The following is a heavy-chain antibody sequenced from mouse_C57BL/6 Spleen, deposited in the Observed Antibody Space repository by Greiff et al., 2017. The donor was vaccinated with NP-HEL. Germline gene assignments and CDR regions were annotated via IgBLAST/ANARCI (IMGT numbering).Heavy chain of an antibody. J-gene: IGHJ1*03. V-gene: IGHV1-63*01. CDR2: LYPGGGYT. CDR1: GYTFTNYW. D-gene: IGHD1-1*01. CDR3: ARWTDYYGSSYRYFDV. Sequence: QVQLQQSGAELVRPGTSVKMSCKASGYTFTNYWIGWAKQRPGHGLEWIGDLYPGGGYTNYNEKFKGKATLTADKSSSTAYMQFSSLTSEDSAIYYCARWTDYYGSSYRYFDVWGTGTTVTVSS.